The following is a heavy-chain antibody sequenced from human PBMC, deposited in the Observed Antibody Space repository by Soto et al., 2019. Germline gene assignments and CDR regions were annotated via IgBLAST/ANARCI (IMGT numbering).Heavy chain of an antibody. J-gene: IGHJ4*02. Sequence: QVQLVQSGAEVKKPGASVRVSCEASGYSFANHDLNWVRQATGQGLEWMGWMNPKSGYTGYAQKFQGRVTMTSKTSKSTAYMELSGLRSEDTAIYYCSRGPKYWGQGTLVTVSS. CDR1: GYSFANHD. CDR2: MNPKSGYT. CDR3: SRGPKY. V-gene: IGHV1-8*01.